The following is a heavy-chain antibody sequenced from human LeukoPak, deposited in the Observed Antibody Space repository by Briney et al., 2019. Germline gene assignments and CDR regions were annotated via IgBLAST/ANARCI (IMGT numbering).Heavy chain of an antibody. D-gene: IGHD2-15*01. V-gene: IGHV3-23*01. CDR2: ISGSGGST. J-gene: IGHJ4*02. CDR1: GFTFSSYA. CDR3: AREDGYCSGANCYSYFDS. Sequence: GSLRLSCAASGFTFSSYAMSWVRQAPGKGLEWVSAISGSGGSTYYADSVKGRFTISRDNSKNTLYLQMNNLRAEDTAVYYCAREDGYCSGANCYSYFDSWGQGTLVTVSS.